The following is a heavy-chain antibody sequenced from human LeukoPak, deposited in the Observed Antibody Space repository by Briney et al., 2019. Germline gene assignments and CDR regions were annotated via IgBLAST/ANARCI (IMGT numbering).Heavy chain of an antibody. CDR2: ISAYNGNT. V-gene: IGHV1-18*01. CDR1: GYTFTSYG. D-gene: IGHD6-13*01. Sequence: ASVKVSCKASGYTFTSYGISWVRQAPGQGLEWMGWISAYNGNTNYAQKLQGRVTMTTDTSTSTASMELRSLRSDETAVYYCARDLKAAAGGGDYWGQGTLVTVSS. CDR3: ARDLKAAAGGGDY. J-gene: IGHJ4*02.